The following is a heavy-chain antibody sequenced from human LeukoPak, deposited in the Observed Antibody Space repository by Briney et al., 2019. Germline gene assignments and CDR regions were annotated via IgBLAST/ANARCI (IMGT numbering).Heavy chain of an antibody. V-gene: IGHV3-7*01. CDR3: AREARGTRAAFDI. CDR2: INEDGTNK. D-gene: IGHD2-8*01. Sequence: PGGSLRLSCAASGFTFSSYWMSWVRQAPGKGLEWAANINEDGTNKYYVGSVSGRFTIFRDNAKNSLYLQMNSLRADDTAMYYCAREARGTRAAFDIWGQGTMVTVFS. J-gene: IGHJ3*02. CDR1: GFTFSSYW.